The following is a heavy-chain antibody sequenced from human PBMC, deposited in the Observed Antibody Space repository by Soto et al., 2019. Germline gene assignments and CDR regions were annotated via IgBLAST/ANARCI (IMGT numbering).Heavy chain of an antibody. CDR1: GGTFRTES. CDR2: IIPVFGTS. CDR3: ARGHEFGGNSDAFGI. Sequence: QVQLVQSGAEVKKPGSSVKVSCKASGGTFRTESINWVRQAPGRGLEWMGGIIPVFGTSDYAQKFQGRVKITADESTTVYMELSSLRSDDTAVYYCARGHEFGGNSDAFGIWGQGTMVTVSS. V-gene: IGHV1-69*12. D-gene: IGHD2-21*01. J-gene: IGHJ3*02.